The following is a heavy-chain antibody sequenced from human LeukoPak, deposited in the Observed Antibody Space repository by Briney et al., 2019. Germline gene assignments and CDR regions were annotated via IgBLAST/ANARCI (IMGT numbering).Heavy chain of an antibody. D-gene: IGHD6-13*01. Sequence: GGSLRLSCAASGFTFSTYWMSWVRQAPGKGLEWVANIKQDGREKYYVDSVKGRFTISRDNAKNSLYLQMNSLRAEDTAVYYCARREGSSWPPYAEYFQHWGQGTLVTVSS. J-gene: IGHJ1*01. V-gene: IGHV3-7*01. CDR3: ARREGSSWPPYAEYFQH. CDR1: GFTFSTYW. CDR2: IKQDGREK.